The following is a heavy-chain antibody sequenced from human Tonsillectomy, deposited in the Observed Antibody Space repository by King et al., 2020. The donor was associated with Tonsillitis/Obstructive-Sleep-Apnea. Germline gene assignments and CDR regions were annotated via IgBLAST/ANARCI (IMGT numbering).Heavy chain of an antibody. CDR3: ARDLIAVAGTRAFDI. CDR2: IYSGGST. D-gene: IGHD6-19*01. V-gene: IGHV3-53*01. J-gene: IGHJ3*02. Sequence: VQLVESGGGLIQPGGSLRLSCAASRFTVSSNYMNWVRQAPGKGLEWVSVIYSGGSTYYADSVKGRFTISRDNSKNTLYLQMNSLRAEDTDVYYCARDLIAVAGTRAFDIWGQGTMVIVSS. CDR1: RFTVSSNY.